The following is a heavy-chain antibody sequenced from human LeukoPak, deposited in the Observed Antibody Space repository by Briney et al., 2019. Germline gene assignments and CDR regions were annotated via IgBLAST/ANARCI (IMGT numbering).Heavy chain of an antibody. CDR3: AKEGSWGGYYFDY. D-gene: IGHD1-26*01. CDR1: GFTFDDYA. J-gene: IGHJ4*02. CDR2: ISWNSGSI. V-gene: IGHV3-9*03. Sequence: GRSLRLSCAASGFTFDDYAMHWVRHAPGKGLEWVSGISWNSGSIVYADSVKGRFTISRDNAKNSLYLQMNSLRAEDMVLYYCAKEGSWGGYYFDYWGEGTLVTVSS.